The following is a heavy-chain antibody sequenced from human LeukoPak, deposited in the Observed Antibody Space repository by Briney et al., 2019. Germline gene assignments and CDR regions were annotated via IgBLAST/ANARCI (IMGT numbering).Heavy chain of an antibody. CDR3: ARGVPVAGTGGDYFDY. V-gene: IGHV4-34*01. CDR1: GGFHNGYY. CDR2: INHSGSS. J-gene: IGHJ4*02. D-gene: IGHD6-19*01. Sequence: SDTLTLPCALWGGFHNGYYWLGLRESPGKGLEGSGDINHSGSSNYNPSLKSRVTISVDTAKNQFSLKLSSVTAADTAVYYCARGVPVAGTGGDYFDYWGQGTLVTVSS.